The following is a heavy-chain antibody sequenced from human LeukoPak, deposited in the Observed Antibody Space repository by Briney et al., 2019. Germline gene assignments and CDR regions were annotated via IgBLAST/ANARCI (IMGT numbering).Heavy chain of an antibody. Sequence: KASETLSLTCTVSGYSISSGYYWGWIRQPPGKGLEWIWSIYHSGSTYYNPSLKSRVTISVDTSKNQFSLKLSSVTAADTAVYYCARFGYGDYYDAFDIWGQGTMVTVSS. V-gene: IGHV4-38-2*02. CDR2: IYHSGST. CDR1: GYSISSGYY. CDR3: ARFGYGDYYDAFDI. D-gene: IGHD4-17*01. J-gene: IGHJ3*02.